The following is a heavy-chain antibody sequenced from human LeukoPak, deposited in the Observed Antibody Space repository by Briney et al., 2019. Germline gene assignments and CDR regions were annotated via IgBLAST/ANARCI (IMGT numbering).Heavy chain of an antibody. J-gene: IGHJ4*02. Sequence: GGSPRLSCAASGFTFSIYNMNWVRQAPGKGLEWVSYISSSGSTIYYADSVKGRFTISRDNAKNSLSLQMNSLRAEDTAVYYCARRSYDSTGYLDYWGQGTLVTVSS. CDR3: ARRSYDSTGYLDY. CDR2: ISSSGSTI. D-gene: IGHD3-22*01. V-gene: IGHV3-48*04. CDR1: GFTFSIYN.